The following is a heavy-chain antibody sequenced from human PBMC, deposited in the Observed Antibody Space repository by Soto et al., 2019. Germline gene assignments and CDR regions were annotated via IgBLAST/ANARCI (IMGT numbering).Heavy chain of an antibody. CDR2: IYPGDSDA. CDR1: GYTFSSYW. Sequence: GESLKISCEGSGYTFSSYWIAWVRQMPGKGLEWMGVIYPGDSDARYSPAFPGQVTISVDNSKNTLYLQMNSLRAEDTAVYYCARGTLTSIDMVDYWGQGTLVTVSS. D-gene: IGHD2-21*01. J-gene: IGHJ4*02. V-gene: IGHV5-51*01. CDR3: ARGTLTSIDMVDY.